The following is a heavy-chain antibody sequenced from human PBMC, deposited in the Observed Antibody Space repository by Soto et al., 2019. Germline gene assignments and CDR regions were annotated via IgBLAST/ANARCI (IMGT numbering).Heavy chain of an antibody. CDR2: IYYSGST. CDR1: GGSISSYY. J-gene: IGHJ6*03. CDR3: ARGLRNYYYYYMDV. V-gene: IGHV4-59*01. Sequence: LSLTCTVSGGSISSYYWSWIRQPPGKGLEWIGYIYYSGSTNYNPSLKSRVTISVDTSKNQFSLKLSSVTAADTAVYYCARGLRNYYYYYMDVWGKGTTVTVSS.